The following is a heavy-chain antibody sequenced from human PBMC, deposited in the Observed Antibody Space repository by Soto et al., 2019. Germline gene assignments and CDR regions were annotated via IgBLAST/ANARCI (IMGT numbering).Heavy chain of an antibody. D-gene: IGHD1-26*01. CDR3: AKARWEREITMSGPNDY. CDR1: GFSFSNYA. CDR2: ISASGGST. V-gene: IGHV3-23*01. Sequence: EVQLLESGGGLVQPGGSLRLSCAGSGFSFSNYAMNWVRQAPGKGLEWVSVISASGGSTYYADSVKGRFTISRDNPKNTPHLQMISLRAEVTAVYYCAKARWEREITMSGPNDYWVHGTLVTVSS. J-gene: IGHJ4*01.